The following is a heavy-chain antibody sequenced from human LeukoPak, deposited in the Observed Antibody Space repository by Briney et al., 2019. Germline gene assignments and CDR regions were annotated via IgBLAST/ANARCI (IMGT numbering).Heavy chain of an antibody. CDR2: ITGSGDST. J-gene: IGHJ4*02. Sequence: GGSLRLSCAASGFIFSTYAMSWVRQAPGKGLEWVSAITGSGDSTYYADSVKGRFTISRDNSKNTLSLQMNSLRAEDTAVYYCAKENPVGGTSYFGYWGQGTLVTVPS. V-gene: IGHV3-23*01. D-gene: IGHD1-26*01. CDR1: GFIFSTYA. CDR3: AKENPVGGTSYFGY.